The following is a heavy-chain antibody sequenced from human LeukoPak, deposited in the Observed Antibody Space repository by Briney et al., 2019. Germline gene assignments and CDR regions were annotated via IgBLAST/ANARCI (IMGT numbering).Heavy chain of an antibody. D-gene: IGHD4-17*01. J-gene: IGHJ6*02. CDR3: AREGYGDSYYYYYGMDV. V-gene: IGHV4-61*01. CDR2: IYYSGST. Sequence: PSETLSLTCTVSGGSISSSSYYWGWIRQPPGKGLEWIGCIYYSGSTNYNPSLKSRVTISVDTSKNQFSLKLSSVTAADTAVYYCAREGYGDSYYYYYGMDVWGQGTTVTVSS. CDR1: GGSISSSSYY.